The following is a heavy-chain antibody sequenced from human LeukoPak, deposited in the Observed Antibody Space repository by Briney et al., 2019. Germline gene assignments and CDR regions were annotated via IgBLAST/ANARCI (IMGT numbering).Heavy chain of an antibody. Sequence: SETLSLTCTVSGGSISSSSYYWGWIRQPPGKGLEWIGSIYYSGSTYYNPSLKSRVTISVDTSKNQFSLKLSSVTAADTAVYYCARHIPITIFGVVIIRWFDPWGQGTLVTVSS. CDR2: IYYSGST. CDR3: ARHIPITIFGVVIIRWFDP. CDR1: GGSISSSSYY. V-gene: IGHV4-39*01. J-gene: IGHJ5*02. D-gene: IGHD3-3*01.